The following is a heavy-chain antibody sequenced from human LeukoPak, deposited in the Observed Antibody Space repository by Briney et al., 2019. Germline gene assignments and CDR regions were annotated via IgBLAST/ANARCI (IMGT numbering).Heavy chain of an antibody. D-gene: IGHD3-22*01. V-gene: IGHV3-48*03. CDR3: ARRVIVVGLDY. CDR1: GFTFSSYE. J-gene: IGHJ4*02. CDR2: ISRSGSTI. Sequence: GGSLRLSCAASGFTFSSYEMNWVRQAPGKGLEWVSYISRSGSTIYYADSVKGRFTISRDNAKNSLYLQMNSLRAEDTAVYYCARRVIVVGLDYWGQGTLVTVSS.